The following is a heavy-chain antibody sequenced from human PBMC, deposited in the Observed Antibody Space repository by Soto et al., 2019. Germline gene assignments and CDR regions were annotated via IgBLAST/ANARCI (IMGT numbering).Heavy chain of an antibody. Sequence: SETLSLTCAVYGGSFSGYYWSWIRQPPGKGLEWIGEINHSGSTNYNPSLKSRVTISVDTSKNQFSLKLSSVTAAGTAVYYCARSTVTTEYFQHWGQGTLVTVSS. CDR3: ARSTVTTEYFQH. CDR1: GGSFSGYY. D-gene: IGHD4-17*01. J-gene: IGHJ1*01. V-gene: IGHV4-34*01. CDR2: INHSGST.